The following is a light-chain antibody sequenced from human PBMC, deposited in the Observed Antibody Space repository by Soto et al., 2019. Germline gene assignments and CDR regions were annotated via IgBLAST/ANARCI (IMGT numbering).Light chain of an antibody. V-gene: IGKV3-20*01. CDR2: GVS. J-gene: IGKJ4*01. CDR3: QQYGGSHLT. CDR1: QSVSSSS. Sequence: EIVLTQSPGTLSLSPGESATLSCRASQSVSSSSLAWYQQKPGQAPRLLFFGVSNRAAGVPDRFGGSGSGTDFTLTISRLEPEDFEVYYCQQYGGSHLTFGAGTKVEIX.